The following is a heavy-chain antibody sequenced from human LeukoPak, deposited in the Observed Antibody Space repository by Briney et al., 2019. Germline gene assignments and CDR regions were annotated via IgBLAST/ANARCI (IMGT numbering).Heavy chain of an antibody. CDR1: GGTFSSYA. CDR2: IIPIFGTA. J-gene: IGHJ2*01. V-gene: IGHV1-69*13. D-gene: IGHD2-2*01. CDR3: ARVVGGYCSSTSCHGYFDL. Sequence: SVKVSCKASGGTFSSYAISWVRQAPGQGLEWMGGIIPIFGTANYAQKFQGRVTITADESTSTAYMELSSLRSEDTAVYYCARVVGGYCSSTSCHGYFDLWGRGTLVTVSS.